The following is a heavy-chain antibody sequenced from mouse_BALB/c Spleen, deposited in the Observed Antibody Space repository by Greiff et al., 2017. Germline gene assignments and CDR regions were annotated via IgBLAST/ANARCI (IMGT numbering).Heavy chain of an antibody. CDR2: INPGSGGT. J-gene: IGHJ4*01. V-gene: IGHV1-54*01. CDR3: ARSDGYYPPMDY. Sequence: QVQLQQSGAELVRPGTSVKVSCKASGYAFTNYLIEWVKQRPGQGLEWIGVINPGSGGTNYNEKFKGKATLTADKSSSTAYMQLSSLTSDDSAVYFCARSDGYYPPMDYWGQGTSVTVSS. CDR1: GYAFTNYL. D-gene: IGHD2-3*01.